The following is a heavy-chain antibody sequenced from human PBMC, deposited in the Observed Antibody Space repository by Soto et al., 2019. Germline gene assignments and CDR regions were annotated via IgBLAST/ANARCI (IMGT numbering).Heavy chain of an antibody. J-gene: IGHJ6*02. Sequence: EVQRAESGGGLVQPGGSLRLSCAASGITFSNYWMHWVRQAPGKGLVWVSRINSDGTTINYADSVKGRFTISRDNAKNTLYLQMNSLRAEDTAVYYCARGMSTVTATAWSVWGQGTTVTVSS. V-gene: IGHV3-74*01. CDR2: INSDGTTI. CDR1: GITFSNYW. D-gene: IGHD4-4*01. CDR3: ARGMSTVTATAWSV.